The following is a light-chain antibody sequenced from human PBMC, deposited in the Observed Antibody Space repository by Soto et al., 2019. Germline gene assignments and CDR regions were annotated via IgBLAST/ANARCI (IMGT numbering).Light chain of an antibody. Sequence: MQMTTSPSTLSASVGDRVTITCRASQDINRWLAWYQQKPGKAPKILIYNADTLESGVPSRLSGSGYGTEFILTISSLQTDDFATYYCQQFTLYWAFGQGTKVDIK. V-gene: IGKV1-5*01. CDR3: QQFTLYWA. CDR1: QDINRW. CDR2: NAD. J-gene: IGKJ1*01.